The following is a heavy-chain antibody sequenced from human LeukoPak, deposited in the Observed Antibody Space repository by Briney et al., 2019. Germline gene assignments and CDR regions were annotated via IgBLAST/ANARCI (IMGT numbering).Heavy chain of an antibody. J-gene: IGHJ4*02. V-gene: IGHV1-18*01. CDR1: GYTFTSYG. Sequence: ASVKVSCKASGYTFTSYGISWVRQAPGQGLEWMGWISAYNGNTNYAQKLQGRVTMTTDTSTSTAYMELRSLRSDDTAVYYCAGGARLVYGSGKNDYWGQGTLVTVSS. CDR2: ISAYNGNT. D-gene: IGHD3-10*01. CDR3: AGGARLVYGSGKNDY.